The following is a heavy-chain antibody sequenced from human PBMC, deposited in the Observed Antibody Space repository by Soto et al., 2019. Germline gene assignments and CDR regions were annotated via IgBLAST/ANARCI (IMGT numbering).Heavy chain of an antibody. CDR1: GYTFNNYF. D-gene: IGHD1-7*01. CDR3: ARDLVPIWNYVGLAPGAQHWFDP. CDR2: ITPSSGST. V-gene: IGHV1-46*02. J-gene: IGHJ5*02. Sequence: QVQLVQSGAEVRKPGASVKVSCKASGYTFNNYFMHWVRQAPAQGLEWMGVITPSSGSTTYAQRFQGRLTMTRDTSTSTVHMELRSLRSEDTAVYFCARDLVPIWNYVGLAPGAQHWFDPWGQGTLVTVSS.